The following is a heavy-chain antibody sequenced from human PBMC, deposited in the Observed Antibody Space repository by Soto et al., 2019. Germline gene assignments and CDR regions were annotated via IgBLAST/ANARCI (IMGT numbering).Heavy chain of an antibody. CDR2: ISGSGATT. D-gene: IGHD3-22*01. V-gene: IGHV3-23*01. J-gene: IGHJ3*02. CDR1: KFTFSTYA. CDR3: AKIFLPRPLIVNDAFDS. Sequence: EVQLLESGGGLVQPGGSLRLSCVAFKFTFSTYAMTWVRQAPGKGLEWVSGISGSGATTYYADSVKGRFTISRDNSKDTLYLQLNSLRVEDTAVYFFAKIFLPRPLIVNDAFDSWGQGAMVTVSS.